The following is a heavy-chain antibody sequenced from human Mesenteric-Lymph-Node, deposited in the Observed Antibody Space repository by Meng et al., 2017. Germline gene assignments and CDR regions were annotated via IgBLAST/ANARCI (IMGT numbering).Heavy chain of an antibody. CDR3: GTGDSLNP. CDR2: IKHDGSET. CDR1: GFTFRNFW. V-gene: IGHV3-7*02. Sequence: GESLKISCAASGFTFRNFWMTWVRQAPGKGLEWVANIKHDGSETNYVDSVKGRFTISRDNAKNSLYLQMNSLRAEDTAVYYCGTGDSLNPCGQGTLVTVSS. D-gene: IGHD3-10*01. J-gene: IGHJ5*02.